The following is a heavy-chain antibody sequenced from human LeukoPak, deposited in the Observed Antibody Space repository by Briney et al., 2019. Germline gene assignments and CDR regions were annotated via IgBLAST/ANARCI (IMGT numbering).Heavy chain of an antibody. D-gene: IGHD1-26*01. Sequence: KPSETLCLTCTVSGGSISNNSWGWIRQPPGKGLEWIGYIYYSGTTKYNPSLKSRVTISVDMSMNQFSLKLRSVTAADTAVYYCARERDSGSTFDNWGQGTLVTVSS. V-gene: IGHV4-59*01. J-gene: IGHJ4*02. CDR2: IYYSGTT. CDR3: ARERDSGSTFDN. CDR1: GGSISNNS.